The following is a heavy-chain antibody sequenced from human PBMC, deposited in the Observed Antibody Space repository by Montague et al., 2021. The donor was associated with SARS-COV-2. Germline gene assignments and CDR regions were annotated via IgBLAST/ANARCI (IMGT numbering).Heavy chain of an antibody. D-gene: IGHD2-15*01. Sequence: SETLSLTCTVSGDSISSFYWNWIRQPAGKGLEWIGRIYASGGTNYNPSLKSRVTMSVDTSKNQFSLKLNSVTAADTAVYYYGRGVVAATPVVDYWGRGTLVTVSS. CDR3: GRGVVAATPVVDY. CDR1: GDSISSFY. CDR2: IYASGGT. J-gene: IGHJ4*02. V-gene: IGHV4-4*07.